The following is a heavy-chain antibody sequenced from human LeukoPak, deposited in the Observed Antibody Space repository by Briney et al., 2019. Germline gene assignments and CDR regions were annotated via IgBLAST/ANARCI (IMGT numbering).Heavy chain of an antibody. Sequence: SETLSLTCAVYGGSFSGYYWSWIRQPPGKGLEWIGEINHSGSTYYNPSLKSRVTISVDRSKNQFSLKLSSVTAADTAVYYCATHRSQGHYFDYWGQGTLVTVSS. D-gene: IGHD1-14*01. J-gene: IGHJ4*02. CDR3: ATHRSQGHYFDY. V-gene: IGHV4-34*01. CDR2: INHSGST. CDR1: GGSFSGYY.